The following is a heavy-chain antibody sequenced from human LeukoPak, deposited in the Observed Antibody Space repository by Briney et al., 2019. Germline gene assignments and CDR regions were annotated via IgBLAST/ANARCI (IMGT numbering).Heavy chain of an antibody. D-gene: IGHD1-14*01. V-gene: IGHV3-30*18. CDR1: GFTFSSYG. Sequence: GGSLRLSCAASGFTFSSYGMHWVRQAPGKGLEWVAVISYDGSNKYYADSVKGRFTISRDNSKNTLYLQMNSLRAEDTAVYYCAKGTTFCLDYWGQGTLVTVSS. CDR2: ISYDGSNK. CDR3: AKGTTFCLDY. J-gene: IGHJ4*02.